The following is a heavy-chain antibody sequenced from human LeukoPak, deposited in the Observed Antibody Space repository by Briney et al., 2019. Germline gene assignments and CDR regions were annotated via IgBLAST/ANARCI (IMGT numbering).Heavy chain of an antibody. CDR3: ARHIWARIAAAGYLDY. Sequence: PGGSLRLSCAASGFTVSSNYMSWVRQAPGKGLEWVSVIYSGGSTYYADSVKGRFTISRDNFKNTLYLQMNSLRAEDTAVYYCARHIWARIAAAGYLDYWGQGTLVTVSS. CDR2: IYSGGST. CDR1: GFTVSSNY. J-gene: IGHJ4*02. D-gene: IGHD6-13*01. V-gene: IGHV3-53*01.